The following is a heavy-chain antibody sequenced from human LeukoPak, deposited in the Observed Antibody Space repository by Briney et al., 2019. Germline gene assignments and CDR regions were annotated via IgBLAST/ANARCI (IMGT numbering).Heavy chain of an antibody. CDR1: GFTFNTYA. J-gene: IGHJ5*02. Sequence: PGGSLRLSCVASGFTFNTYAMTWVRQAPGKGLEWVSGISGSGESTYYAHSVKGRFTISRDNSKNTLYLQMNSLRAEDTAVYYCAKDYYYGSGSYNLNWFDPWGQGTLVTVSS. CDR2: ISGSGEST. D-gene: IGHD3-10*01. V-gene: IGHV3-23*01. CDR3: AKDYYYGSGSYNLNWFDP.